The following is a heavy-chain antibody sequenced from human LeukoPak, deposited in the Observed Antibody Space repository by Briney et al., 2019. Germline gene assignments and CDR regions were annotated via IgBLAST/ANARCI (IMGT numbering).Heavy chain of an antibody. J-gene: IGHJ4*02. D-gene: IGHD6-13*01. V-gene: IGHV4-30-2*01. Sequence: SQTLSLTCTVSGGSISSGGYYWSWIRQPPGKGLEWIGYIYHSGSTYYNPSLKSRVTISVDRSKNQFSLKLSSVTAADTAVYYCARGKGSSWYGYWGQGTLVTVSS. CDR1: GGSISSGGYY. CDR2: IYHSGST. CDR3: ARGKGSSWYGY.